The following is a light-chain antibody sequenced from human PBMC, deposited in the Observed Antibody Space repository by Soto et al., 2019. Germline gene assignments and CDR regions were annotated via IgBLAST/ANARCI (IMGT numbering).Light chain of an antibody. Sequence: QSALTQPASVSGSPGQSIIISCTGTSSDVGGHNYVSWYQQHPGRAPKLMIYEVSNRPSGVSNRFSGSKSGNTASLTMSGLQPEDEADYYCSSYTSSYVFGTGTKLTVL. CDR3: SSYTSSYV. CDR2: EVS. J-gene: IGLJ1*01. V-gene: IGLV2-14*01. CDR1: SSDVGGHNY.